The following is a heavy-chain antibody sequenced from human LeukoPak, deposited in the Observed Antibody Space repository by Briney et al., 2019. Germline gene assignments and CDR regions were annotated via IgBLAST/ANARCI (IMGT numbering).Heavy chain of an antibody. CDR2: IYYSGST. V-gene: IGHV4-39*01. CDR1: GGSISSSSYY. J-gene: IGHJ4*02. Sequence: NPSETLSLTXTVSGGSISSSSYYRGWIRQPPGKGLEWIGSIYYSGSTYYNPSLKSRVTISVDTSKNQFSLKLSSVTAADTAVYYCASRDFWSGRWGQGTLVTVSS. D-gene: IGHD3-3*01. CDR3: ASRDFWSGR.